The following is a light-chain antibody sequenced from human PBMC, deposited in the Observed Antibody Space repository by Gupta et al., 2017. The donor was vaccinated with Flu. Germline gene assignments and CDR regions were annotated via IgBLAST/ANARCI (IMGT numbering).Light chain of an antibody. CDR2: SSS. CDR1: QDIDGY. J-gene: IGKJ4*01. CDR3: QHRDNTPIT. V-gene: IGKV1-39*01. Sequence: PPCLSASVGDTVRITCRASQDIDGYLNWYRQRPGKAPQVLVSSSSTVQSGVPYRFSGSGSGTEFSLTISRLQPEDFATFYCQHRDNTPITFGGGTMVDI.